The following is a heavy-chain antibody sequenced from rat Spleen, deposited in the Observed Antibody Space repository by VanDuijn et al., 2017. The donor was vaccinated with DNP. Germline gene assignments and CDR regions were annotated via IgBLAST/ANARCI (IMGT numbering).Heavy chain of an antibody. CDR1: GFTFSDYN. Sequence: EVQLVESGGGLVQPGRSLKLSCAASGFTFSDYNMGWVRQAPKKGLEWVASISYDGRNTYYGDSVKGRFTISRDNGKTTLYLQRDSLRSEDTATYYCATGGPGNYWGQGVMVTVSS. V-gene: IGHV5-7*01. CDR2: ISYDGRNT. D-gene: IGHD1-4*01. CDR3: ATGGPGNY. J-gene: IGHJ2*01.